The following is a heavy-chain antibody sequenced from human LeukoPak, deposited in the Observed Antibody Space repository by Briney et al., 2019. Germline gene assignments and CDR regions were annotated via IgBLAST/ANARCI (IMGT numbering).Heavy chain of an antibody. J-gene: IGHJ4*02. V-gene: IGHV3-33*01. CDR1: GFTFSSYA. Sequence: SGGSLRLSCTAPGFTFSSYAIHWTRQAPGKGLEWVALVWHDGSNRYYSEAVKGRFTISRDNSKNTVYLQINSLRAEDTAVYYCARELFGSGSCPDYWGQGTRVTVSS. CDR3: ARELFGSGSCPDY. D-gene: IGHD3-10*01. CDR2: VWHDGSNR.